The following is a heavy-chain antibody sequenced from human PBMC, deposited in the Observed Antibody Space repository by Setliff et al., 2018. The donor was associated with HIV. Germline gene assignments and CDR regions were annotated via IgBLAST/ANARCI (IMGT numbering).Heavy chain of an antibody. CDR1: GGSIRSSSYY. Sequence: PSETLSLTCTVSGGSIRSSSYYWGWIRQPPGKGLEWIGSIYYSGSTYYNPSLKSRVTISVDTSKNQFSLNLKSVTAADAAVYYCARGFCSGGFCHPNFYHYMDVWGKGTTVTV. CDR3: ARGFCSGGFCHPNFYHYMDV. V-gene: IGHV4-39*02. J-gene: IGHJ6*03. D-gene: IGHD2-15*01. CDR2: IYYSGST.